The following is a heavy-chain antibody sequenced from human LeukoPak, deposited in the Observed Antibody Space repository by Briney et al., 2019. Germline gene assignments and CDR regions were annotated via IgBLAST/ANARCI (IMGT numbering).Heavy chain of an antibody. V-gene: IGHV3-53*01. J-gene: IGHJ3*02. D-gene: IGHD1-26*01. CDR3: ASHQRKWELRLAFDI. CDR1: GFTVSSNY. Sequence: GGSLRLSCAASGFTVSSNYMSWVRQAPGKGLEWVSVIYSGGSTYYADSVKGRFTISRDNSKNTLYLQMNSLRAEDTAVYYCASHQRKWELRLAFDIWGQGTMVTVSS. CDR2: IYSGGST.